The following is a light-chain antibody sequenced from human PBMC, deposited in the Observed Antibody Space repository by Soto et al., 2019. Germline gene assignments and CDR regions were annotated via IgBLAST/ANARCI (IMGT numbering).Light chain of an antibody. CDR2: EAS. CDR1: QNINSW. CDR3: QQYNVYSWT. Sequence: DIHMTQSPCTLSASVGDRVTITCRASQNINSWLAWYQQKPGKAPKLLIYEASSLEKGVPARFGGSGSGTEFTLTISSLQPDDFATYYCQQYNVYSWTFGQGTKVDIK. J-gene: IGKJ1*01. V-gene: IGKV1-5*03.